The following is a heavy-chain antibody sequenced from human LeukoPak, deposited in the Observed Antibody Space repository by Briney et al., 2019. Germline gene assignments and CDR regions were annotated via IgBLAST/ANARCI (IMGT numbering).Heavy chain of an antibody. J-gene: IGHJ6*03. CDR2: ISAYNGNT. V-gene: IGHV1-18*01. CDR1: GYTFSSYD. D-gene: IGHD6-19*01. CDR3: ARAPSIAVAGTGLHYYYYMDV. Sequence: ASVKVSCQASGYTFSSYDLNWVRQATGQGLEWMGWISAYNGNTNYAQKLQGRVTMTTDTSTSTAYMELSSLRSEDTAVYYCARAPSIAVAGTGLHYYYYMDVWGKGTTVTISS.